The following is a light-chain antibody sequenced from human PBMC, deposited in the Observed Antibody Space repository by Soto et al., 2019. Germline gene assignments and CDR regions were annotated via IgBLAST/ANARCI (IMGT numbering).Light chain of an antibody. CDR1: RSISSW. CDR3: QQYNSYPWT. Sequence: DIPMTQSPSTLSASVGDRVTITCRASRSISSWLAWYQQKPGKAPKLLIYKASSLESGVPSRFSGSGSGTEFTLTISSLQPDDFATYYCQQYNSYPWTFGQGTKVEIK. CDR2: KAS. V-gene: IGKV1-5*03. J-gene: IGKJ1*01.